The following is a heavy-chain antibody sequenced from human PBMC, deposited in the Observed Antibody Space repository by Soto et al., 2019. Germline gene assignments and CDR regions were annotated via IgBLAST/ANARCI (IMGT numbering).Heavy chain of an antibody. CDR2: IIPIFGTA. Sequence: QVQLVQSGAEGKKPGSSVKVSCKASGGTFSSYAISWVRQAPGQGLEWMGAIIPIFGTANYAQQFQGRVTLTGDEPTSTAYMELSSLRSEATAVYYCARDWILRLGELKYPWFDPWGQGTLVTVSS. CDR3: ARDWILRLGELKYPWFDP. CDR1: GGTFSSYA. V-gene: IGHV1-69*01. J-gene: IGHJ5*02. D-gene: IGHD3-16*01.